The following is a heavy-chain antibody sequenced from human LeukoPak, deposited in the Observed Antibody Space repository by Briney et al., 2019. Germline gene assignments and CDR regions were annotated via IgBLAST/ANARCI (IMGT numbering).Heavy chain of an antibody. D-gene: IGHD3-22*01. CDR2: ISAYNGNT. Sequence: ASVKVSCKASGYTFTSYDISWVRQAPGQGLEWMGWISAYNGNTNYAQKLQGRVTMTTDTSTSTAYMELRSLRSDDTAVYYCARERTPNYYDSSGYLDYWGQGTLVTVSS. CDR3: ARERTPNYYDSSGYLDY. V-gene: IGHV1-18*01. J-gene: IGHJ4*02. CDR1: GYTFTSYD.